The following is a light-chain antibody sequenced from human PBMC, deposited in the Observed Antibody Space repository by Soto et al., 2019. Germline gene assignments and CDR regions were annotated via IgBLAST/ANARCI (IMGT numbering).Light chain of an antibody. V-gene: IGKV1-5*03. CDR1: QSISNW. Sequence: DIQMTQSPSTLSASLGDRVTITCRASQSISNWLAWYQQKPGKAPKLLIYRASILEGGVSSRFSGSGSGTEFTLTISSLQPDDFATYYCQRYNANVYTFGQGTKLEIK. CDR2: RAS. CDR3: QRYNANVYT. J-gene: IGKJ2*01.